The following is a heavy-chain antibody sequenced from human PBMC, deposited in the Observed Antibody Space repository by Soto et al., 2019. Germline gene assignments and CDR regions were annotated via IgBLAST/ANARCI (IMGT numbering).Heavy chain of an antibody. CDR2: ISFDGRKE. CDR1: EFTFSSYA. Sequence: LVESGGRGVQHGRSLRLSCEASEFTFSSYAMHWVRQAPGRGLEWVALISFDGRKEYYADSVKGRFIVSRDNSRSMVYLQKDRLRPDDTAIYYCARPIPRWSYHYGMDVWGQGTTVTVSS. D-gene: IGHD2-15*01. CDR3: ARPIPRWSYHYGMDV. J-gene: IGHJ6*02. V-gene: IGHV3-30*03.